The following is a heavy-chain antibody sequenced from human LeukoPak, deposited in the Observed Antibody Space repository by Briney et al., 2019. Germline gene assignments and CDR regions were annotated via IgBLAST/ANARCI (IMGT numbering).Heavy chain of an antibody. D-gene: IGHD3-10*01. Sequence: GGSLRLSCAASGFTFNSYGMYWVRQAPGKGLEWVAFIRYDGSNKYYADSVKGRFTISRDNSKNTLYLQMNSLRAEDTAVYYCAKGPMAMVRGVIYYWGQGTLVTVSS. V-gene: IGHV3-30*02. J-gene: IGHJ4*02. CDR3: AKGPMAMVRGVIYY. CDR1: GFTFNSYG. CDR2: IRYDGSNK.